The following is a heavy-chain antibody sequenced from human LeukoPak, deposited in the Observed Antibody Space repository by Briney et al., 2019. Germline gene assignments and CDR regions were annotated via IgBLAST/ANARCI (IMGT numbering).Heavy chain of an antibody. CDR2: MNPNSGNT. CDR1: GYTFTSYD. V-gene: IGHV1-8*01. J-gene: IGHJ4*02. D-gene: IGHD6-19*01. Sequence: ASVKVSCKSSGYTFTSYDINWVRQATTQGLEWVGWMNPNSGNTGYAQKFQGRVTMTRNTSISTAYMELSSLRSEDTAVYYCARVGYSSGWYSDYWGQGTLVTVSS. CDR3: ARVGYSSGWYSDY.